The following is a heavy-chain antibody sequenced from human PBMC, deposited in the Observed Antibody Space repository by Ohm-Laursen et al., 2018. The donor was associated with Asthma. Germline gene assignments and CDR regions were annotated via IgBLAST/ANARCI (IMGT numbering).Heavy chain of an antibody. D-gene: IGHD3-22*01. J-gene: IGHJ4*02. CDR2: INPNSGGT. V-gene: IGHV1-2*04. CDR1: GYTFTGYY. Sequence: ASVKVSCKASGYTFTGYYMHWVRQAPGQGLEWMGWINPNSGGTNYAQKFQGWVTMTRDTSISTAYMELSRLRSDDTAVYYCARGPFYYESTGYYFFDHWGQGALVTVSS. CDR3: ARGPFYYESTGYYFFDH.